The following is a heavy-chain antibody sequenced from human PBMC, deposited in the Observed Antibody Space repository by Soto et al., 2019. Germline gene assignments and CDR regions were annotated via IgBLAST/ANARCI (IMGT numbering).Heavy chain of an antibody. V-gene: IGHV4-39*01. CDR2: IFYSGFT. Sequence: PSETLSLTCTVSGHSISSSNYYWGWIRQPPGKGLEWIGIIFYSGFTYYNPSLKSRVTISLDRSKTQFSLKLTSVTATDTGVYYCARQGFGALHGLVDAWGQGTTVTVSS. D-gene: IGHD3-10*01. CDR1: GHSISSSNYY. CDR3: ARQGFGALHGLVDA. J-gene: IGHJ6*02.